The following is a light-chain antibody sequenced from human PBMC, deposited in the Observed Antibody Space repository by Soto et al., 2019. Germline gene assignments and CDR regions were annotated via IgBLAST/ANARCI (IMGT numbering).Light chain of an antibody. CDR1: QSVDSTY. CDR3: QQYDTSPPMYT. J-gene: IGKJ2*01. Sequence: EIGLTQAPGTLSLSPGERATLSCRPSQSVDSTYLAWYQQKPDQSPRLLIYATSTRAAGIPDRFSGSGSGTDFTLTISRLEPDDVAVYYCQQYDTSPPMYTFGQGTKVDIK. CDR2: ATS. V-gene: IGKV3-20*01.